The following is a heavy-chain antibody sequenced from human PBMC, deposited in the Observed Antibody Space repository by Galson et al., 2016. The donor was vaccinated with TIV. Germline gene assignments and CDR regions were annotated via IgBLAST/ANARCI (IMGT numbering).Heavy chain of an antibody. CDR1: GESIGRSDYY. CDR3: ARVQWGSSLVHYYYHLDV. V-gene: IGHV4-30-4*01. CDR2: IYGSGSP. Sequence: TLSPTCSVSGESIGRSDYYWSWIRQNPGKGLEWIGYIYGSGSPYYNSALKRRVTMSVDTSKNQFSLRLTSLTAADTAVYYCARVQWGSSLVHYYYHLDVWGKGITVTVSS. D-gene: IGHD6-6*01. J-gene: IGHJ6*03.